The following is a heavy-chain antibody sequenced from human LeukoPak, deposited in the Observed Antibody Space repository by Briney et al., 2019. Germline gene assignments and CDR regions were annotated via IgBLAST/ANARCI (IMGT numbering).Heavy chain of an antibody. V-gene: IGHV6-1*01. J-gene: IGHJ5*02. Sequence: SQTLSLTCAISGDSVSSNSAAWNWIRQSPSRGLEWLGRTYYRSKWYNDYAVSVKSRITINPDTSKNQFSLQLNSVTPEDTAVYYCARARVMEWSGSYHWFDPWGQGTLVTVSS. CDR3: ARARVMEWSGSYHWFDP. D-gene: IGHD1-26*01. CDR1: GDSVSSNSAA. CDR2: TYYRSKWYN.